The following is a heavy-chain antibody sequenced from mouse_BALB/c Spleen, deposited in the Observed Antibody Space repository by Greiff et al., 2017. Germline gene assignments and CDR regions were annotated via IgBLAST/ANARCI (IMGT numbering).Heavy chain of an antibody. V-gene: IGHV1-87*01. CDR2: IYPGDGDT. CDR3: ARSAVVAEDY. CDR1: GYTFTSYW. Sequence: QVQLKESGAELARPGASVKLSCKASGYTFTSYWMQWVKQRPGQGLEWIGAIYPGDGDTRYTQKFKGKATLTADKSSSTAYMQLSSLASEDSAVYYCARSAVVAEDYWGQGTTLTVSS. D-gene: IGHD1-1*01. J-gene: IGHJ2*01.